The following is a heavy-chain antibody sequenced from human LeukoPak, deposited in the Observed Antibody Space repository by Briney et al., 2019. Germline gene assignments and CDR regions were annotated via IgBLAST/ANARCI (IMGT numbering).Heavy chain of an antibody. Sequence: PGGSLRLSCVASGFAFSNYGMHWVRQAPGKGLEWVAFIRHVGSNEYYADSVRGRFAISRDNSQNTLHLQMNILRVEDTAVYYCVKDWGVLPDYTADGFDIWGPGTMVIVSS. V-gene: IGHV3-30*02. CDR3: VKDWGVLPDYTADGFDI. D-gene: IGHD3-10*01. J-gene: IGHJ3*02. CDR2: IRHVGSNE. CDR1: GFAFSNYG.